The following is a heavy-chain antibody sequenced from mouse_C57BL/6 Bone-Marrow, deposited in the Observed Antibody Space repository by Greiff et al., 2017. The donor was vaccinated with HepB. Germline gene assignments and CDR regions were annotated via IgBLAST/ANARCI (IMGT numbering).Heavy chain of an antibody. V-gene: IGHV1-42*01. J-gene: IGHJ3*01. CDR2: INPSTGGT. CDR1: GYSFTGYY. CDR3: ARRDSNFSWFAY. Sequence: VQLQQSGPELVKPGASVKISCKASGYSFTGYYMNWVKQSPEKSLEWIGEINPSTGGTTYNQKFKAKATLNVDKSSSTAYMQLKSLTSEDSAVYYCARRDSNFSWFAYWGQGTLVTVSA. D-gene: IGHD2-5*01.